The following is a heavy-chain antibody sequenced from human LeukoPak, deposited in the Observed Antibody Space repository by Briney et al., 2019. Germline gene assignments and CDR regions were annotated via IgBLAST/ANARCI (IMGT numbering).Heavy chain of an antibody. J-gene: IGHJ6*03. V-gene: IGHV1-2*06. CDR3: ASELGGSGSYYNRPSYYYMDV. CDR2: INPNSGGT. D-gene: IGHD3-10*01. Sequence: GASVKVSCKASGYTFTGYYMHWVRQAPGQGLEWMGRINPNSGGTNYAQKFQGRVTMTTDTSISTAYMELSRLRSDDTAVYYCASELGGSGSYYNRPSYYYMDVWGKGTTVTVSS. CDR1: GYTFTGYY.